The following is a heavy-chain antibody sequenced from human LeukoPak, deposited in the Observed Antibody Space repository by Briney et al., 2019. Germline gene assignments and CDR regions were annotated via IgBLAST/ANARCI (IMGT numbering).Heavy chain of an antibody. Sequence: ASVKVSCKASGYTFTSYGISWVRQAPGQGLEWMGWISAYNGNTDYAQKLQGRVTMTTDTSTSTAYMELRSLRSDDTAVYYRARVDPPIIVVVPAAAPAFDYWGQGTLVTVSS. CDR3: ARVDPPIIVVVPAAAPAFDY. D-gene: IGHD2-2*01. V-gene: IGHV1-18*01. CDR1: GYTFTSYG. J-gene: IGHJ4*02. CDR2: ISAYNGNT.